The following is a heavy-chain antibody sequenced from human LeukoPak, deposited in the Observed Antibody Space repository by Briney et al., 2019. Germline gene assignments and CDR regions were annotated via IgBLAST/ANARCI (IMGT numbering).Heavy chain of an antibody. V-gene: IGHV4-59*01. CDR1: GGSISSYY. J-gene: IGHJ3*02. Sequence: SETLSLTCTVSGGSISSYYWSWIRQPPGKELEWIGYIYYSGSTNYNPSLKSRVTISVDTSKNQFSLKLSSVTAADTAVYYCARVDDDAFDIWGQGTMVTVSS. CDR2: IYYSGST. CDR3: ARVDDDAFDI.